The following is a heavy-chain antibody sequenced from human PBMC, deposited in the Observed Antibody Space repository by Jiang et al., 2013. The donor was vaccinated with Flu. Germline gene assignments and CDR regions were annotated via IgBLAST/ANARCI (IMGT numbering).Heavy chain of an antibody. CDR2: ISGSGGST. CDR1: GFTFSSYA. V-gene: IGHV3-23*01. CDR3: AKDAHGLGTTYILGPFVGPFDY. J-gene: IGHJ4*02. D-gene: IGHD1-1*01. Sequence: VQLLESGGGLVQPGGSLRLSCAASGFTFSSYAMSWVRQAPGKGLEWVSAISGSGGSTYYADSVKGRFTISRDNSKNTLYLQMNSLRAEDTAVYYCAKDAHGLGTTYILGPFVGPFDYWGQGTLVTVSS.